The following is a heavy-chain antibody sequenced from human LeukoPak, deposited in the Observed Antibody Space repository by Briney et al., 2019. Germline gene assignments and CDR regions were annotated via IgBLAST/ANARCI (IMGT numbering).Heavy chain of an antibody. J-gene: IGHJ6*03. CDR2: INSVGSST. Sequence: GGSLRLSCAASGFTFSSYWMHWVRQAPGKGLVWVSRINSVGSSTSYADSVKGRFTISRDNAKNTLYLQMNSLRAEDTAVYYCARGEVYYYDSSGYYYYYYYMAVWGKGTTVTVSS. D-gene: IGHD3-22*01. CDR3: ARGEVYYYDSSGYYYYYYYMAV. CDR1: GFTFSSYW. V-gene: IGHV3-74*01.